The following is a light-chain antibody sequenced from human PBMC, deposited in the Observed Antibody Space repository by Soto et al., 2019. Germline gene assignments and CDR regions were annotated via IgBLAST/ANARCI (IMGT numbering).Light chain of an antibody. CDR1: KSVSTNF. CDR3: QQYGRTSWT. J-gene: IGKJ1*01. Sequence: EIVLTQSPGTLSLSPGEGATISCRASKSVSTNFFAWYQQKPGQAPRLLIYGASTRATGIPDRFSGSGSGTDFTLTISRLEPEDFAVYYCQQYGRTSWTFGQGTKVDIK. CDR2: GAS. V-gene: IGKV3-20*01.